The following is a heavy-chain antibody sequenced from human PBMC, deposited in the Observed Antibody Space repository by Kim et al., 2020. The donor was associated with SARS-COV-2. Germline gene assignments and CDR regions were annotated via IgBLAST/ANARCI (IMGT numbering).Heavy chain of an antibody. J-gene: IGHJ6*02. Sequence: GESLKISCKGSGYSFTSYWIGWVRQMPGKGLEWMGIIYPGDSDTRYSPSFQGQVTISADKSISTAYLQWSSLKASDTAMYYCARHVQDTAMVYYYGMDVWGQGTTVTVSS. V-gene: IGHV5-51*01. D-gene: IGHD5-18*01. CDR1: GYSFTSYW. CDR3: ARHVQDTAMVYYYGMDV. CDR2: IYPGDSDT.